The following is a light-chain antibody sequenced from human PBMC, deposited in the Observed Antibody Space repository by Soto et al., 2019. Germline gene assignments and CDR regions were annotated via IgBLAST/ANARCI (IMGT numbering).Light chain of an antibody. CDR2: AAS. CDR1: QSISSH. J-gene: IGKJ4*01. CDR3: QQSYGTPF. Sequence: DIQMTQSPSSLSASVGDRVTITCRASQSISSHLNWHQQTAGKAPKLLIYAASNLQIGVPSRFSGSGAGTDFTLTITSLQPEDFATYYCQQSYGTPFFGGGTKVEMK. V-gene: IGKV1-39*01.